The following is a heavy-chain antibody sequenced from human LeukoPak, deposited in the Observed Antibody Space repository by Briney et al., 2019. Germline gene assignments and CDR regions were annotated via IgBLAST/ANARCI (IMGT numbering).Heavy chain of an antibody. D-gene: IGHD6-13*01. V-gene: IGHV3-7*01. CDR2: IKQDGSEK. J-gene: IGHJ4*02. Sequence: PGGSLRLSCAASGFTFSSYWMSWVRQAPGKGLEWVANIKQDGSEKYYVDSVKGRFTISRDNAKNSLYLQMNSLRAEDTAVYYCAGPLQQLAGVFDYWGQGTLVTVSS. CDR3: AGPLQQLAGVFDY. CDR1: GFTFSSYW.